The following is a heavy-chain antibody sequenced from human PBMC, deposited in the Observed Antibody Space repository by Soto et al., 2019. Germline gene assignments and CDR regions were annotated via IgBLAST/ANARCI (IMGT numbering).Heavy chain of an antibody. CDR3: ARDYDSSGDY. D-gene: IGHD3-22*01. CDR2: IYYSGST. V-gene: IGHV4-39*01. Sequence: SETLSLTCTVSGGSISTSSYFWGWIRQPPGKGLEWIGSIYYSGSTYYNPSLKSRVTISVDTSKNQFSLKLSSVTAADTAVYYCARDYDSSGDYWGQGTLVTVSS. J-gene: IGHJ4*02. CDR1: GGSISTSSYF.